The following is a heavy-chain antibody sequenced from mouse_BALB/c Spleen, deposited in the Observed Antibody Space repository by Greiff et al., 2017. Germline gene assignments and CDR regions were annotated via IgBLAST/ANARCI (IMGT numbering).Heavy chain of an antibody. V-gene: IGHV5-9-3*01. CDR1: GFTFSSYA. CDR3: ARHEKIYYDYDVFAY. D-gene: IGHD2-4*01. Sequence: VKLVESGGGLVKPGGSLKLSCAASGFTFSSYAMSWVRQTPEKRLEWVATISSGGSYTYYPDSVKGRFTISRDNAKNTLYLQMSSLRSEDTAMYYCARHEKIYYDYDVFAYWGQGTLVTVSA. CDR2: ISSGGSYT. J-gene: IGHJ3*01.